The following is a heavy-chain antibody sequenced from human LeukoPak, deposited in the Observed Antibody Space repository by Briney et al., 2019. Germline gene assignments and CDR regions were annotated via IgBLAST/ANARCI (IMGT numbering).Heavy chain of an antibody. D-gene: IGHD1/OR15-1a*01. V-gene: IGHV4-4*02. CDR1: GGSISSSNW. J-gene: IGHJ4*02. CDR3: ARDPGLEHPFDY. CDR2: IYHSGST. Sequence: KPSGTLSLTCAVSGGSISSSNWWSWVRQPPGKGLEWIGEIYHSGSTNYNPSLKSRVTISADKSKNQFSLKLSSVTAADTAVYYCARDPGLEHPFDYWGQGTLVTVSS.